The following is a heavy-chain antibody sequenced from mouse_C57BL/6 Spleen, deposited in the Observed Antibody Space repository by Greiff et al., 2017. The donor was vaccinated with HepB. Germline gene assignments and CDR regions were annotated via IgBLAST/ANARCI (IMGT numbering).Heavy chain of an antibody. CDR2: IHPNSGST. Sequence: VQLQQSGAELVKPGASVKLSCKASGYTFTSYWMHWVKQRPGQGLEWIGMIHPNSGSTNYNEKFKSKATLTVDKSSSTAYMQLSSLTSEDSAVYYCASQLGRAWFAYWGQGTLVTVSA. J-gene: IGHJ3*01. CDR1: GYTFTSYW. V-gene: IGHV1-64*01. D-gene: IGHD4-1*02. CDR3: ASQLGRAWFAY.